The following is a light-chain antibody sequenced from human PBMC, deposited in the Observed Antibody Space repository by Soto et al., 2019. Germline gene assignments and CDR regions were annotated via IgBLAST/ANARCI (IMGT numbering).Light chain of an antibody. Sequence: DIVLTQSPDSLAVSLGERATIDCKSSQSVLYSSNNKNHLAWYQQKPGQPPKLIIYWASTRESGVLDRFSGSGSGTDFTLTISSLQAEDVAVYYCQQYYSTPPYTFGQGTKLEIK. CDR2: WAS. J-gene: IGKJ2*01. CDR1: QSVLYSSNNKNH. CDR3: QQYYSTPPYT. V-gene: IGKV4-1*01.